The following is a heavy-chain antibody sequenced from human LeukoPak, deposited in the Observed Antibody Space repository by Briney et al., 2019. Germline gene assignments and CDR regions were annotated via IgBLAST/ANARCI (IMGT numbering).Heavy chain of an antibody. Sequence: PGRSLRLSCAASGFTFSSYAMHWVRQAPGKGLEWVAVISNDGSDKYYADSVKGRFTISRDNSKNTLYLQMNSLRPEDTAVYYCAKDLPLGYCSSTSCAIGGLWDYWGQGNLVTVSS. D-gene: IGHD2-2*01. J-gene: IGHJ4*02. CDR3: AKDLPLGYCSSTSCAIGGLWDY. CDR2: ISNDGSDK. CDR1: GFTFSSYA. V-gene: IGHV3-30*04.